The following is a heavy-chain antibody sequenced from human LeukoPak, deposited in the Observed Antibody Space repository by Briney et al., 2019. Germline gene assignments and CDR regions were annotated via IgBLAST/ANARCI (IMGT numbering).Heavy chain of an antibody. J-gene: IGHJ3*02. CDR2: IYYSGTT. Sequence: SETLSLTCTVSGASIRSYYWSWIRQPPGKGLEWICYIYYSGTTKYNPSLKSRVTISLDTSNNHFSLKLTSVTAADTAVYYCARLYGDYVKNAFDIWGQGTMVTVSS. D-gene: IGHD4-17*01. CDR1: GASIRSYY. CDR3: ARLYGDYVKNAFDI. V-gene: IGHV4-59*08.